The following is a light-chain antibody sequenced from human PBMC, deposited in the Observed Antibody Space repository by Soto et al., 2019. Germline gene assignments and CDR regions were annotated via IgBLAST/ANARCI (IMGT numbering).Light chain of an antibody. V-gene: IGLV4-69*01. J-gene: IGLJ2*01. CDR1: SGHSSYA. Sequence: QLVLTQSPSASASLGASVKLTCTLSSGHSSYAIAWHQQQPEKGPRYLMKLNSDGSHSKGDGIPDRFSGSSSGAERYLTISSLQSEDEADYYCQTWGTGIQMVFGGGTKVTVL. CDR2: LNSDGSH. CDR3: QTWGTGIQMV.